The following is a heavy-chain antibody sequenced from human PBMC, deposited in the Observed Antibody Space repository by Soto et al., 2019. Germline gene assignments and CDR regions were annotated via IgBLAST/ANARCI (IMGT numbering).Heavy chain of an antibody. V-gene: IGHV3-21*01. Sequence: GGSLRLSCAASGFPFNSYSMNWVRQAPGKGLEWVSSISSSSTYIYYVGSVRGRFAISRDNAKNSLYLQMNSLRAEDTAIYYCARDLDGDALDVWGQGTTVTVSS. J-gene: IGHJ6*02. D-gene: IGHD7-27*01. CDR2: ISSSSTYI. CDR3: ARDLDGDALDV. CDR1: GFPFNSYS.